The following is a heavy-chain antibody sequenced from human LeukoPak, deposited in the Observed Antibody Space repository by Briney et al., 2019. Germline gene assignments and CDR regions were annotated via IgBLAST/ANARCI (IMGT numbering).Heavy chain of an antibody. CDR2: MNPNSGNT. Sequence: ASVKVSCKASGYTFTSYDINWVRQATGQGLEWMGWMNPNSGNTGYAQKFQGRVTMTRNTSISTAYMELSSLRSEDTAVYYCARGRAVRGVILLYYYYGMDVWGQGTRSPSP. V-gene: IGHV1-8*01. CDR1: GYTFTSYD. D-gene: IGHD3-10*01. CDR3: ARGRAVRGVILLYYYYGMDV. J-gene: IGHJ6*02.